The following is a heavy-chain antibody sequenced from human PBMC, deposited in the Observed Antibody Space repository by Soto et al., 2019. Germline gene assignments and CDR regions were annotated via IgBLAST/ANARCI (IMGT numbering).Heavy chain of an antibody. CDR1: GGTFSSYA. J-gene: IGHJ6*02. V-gene: IGHV1-69*13. CDR3: ARGYASGSYYYSVMDV. Sequence: SVKVSCKASGGTFSSYAISWVRQAPGQGLEWMGGIIPMFDAANYAQKFQGRVTITADESTSTAYMELVSLTSDDTAVYYCARGYASGSYYYSVMDVWGQGTTVTVSS. D-gene: IGHD3-10*01. CDR2: IIPMFDAA.